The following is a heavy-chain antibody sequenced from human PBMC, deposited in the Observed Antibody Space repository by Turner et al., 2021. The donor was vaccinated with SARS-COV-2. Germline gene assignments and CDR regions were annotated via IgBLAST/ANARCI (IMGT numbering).Heavy chain of an antibody. Sequence: QVHLVQSGAEVKTPGSAVKVSCKVSGDKFSTNGISWVRQAPGKGLEWMGGVVPICGKSNYAQKFQGRVTITADELTTTAYMELSRLTSEDTAVYFCAREGYSGHFDHWGQGTLVTVSS. J-gene: IGHJ4*02. V-gene: IGHV1-69*01. D-gene: IGHD4-4*01. CDR1: GDKFSTNG. CDR2: VVPICGKS. CDR3: AREGYSGHFDH.